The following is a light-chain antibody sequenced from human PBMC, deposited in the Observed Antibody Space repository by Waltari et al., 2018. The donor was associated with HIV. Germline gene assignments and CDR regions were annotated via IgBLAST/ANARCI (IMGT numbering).Light chain of an antibody. CDR1: QDIKKN. J-gene: IGKJ2*01. V-gene: IGKV1-33*01. CDR2: DGV. CDR3: VQYDNLPYT. Sequence: DRQLTQSPSSVSLSVGDRVTITCQANQDIKKNLNWYHHKPGKAPRLMVYDGVRLEEGVTSRFSGSGSGTDYGLTIDDLQPVDMGIYYCVQYDNLPYTLGRGTKVEVK.